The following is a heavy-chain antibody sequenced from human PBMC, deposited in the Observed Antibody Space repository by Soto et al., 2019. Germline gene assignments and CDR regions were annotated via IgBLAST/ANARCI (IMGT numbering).Heavy chain of an antibody. CDR2: IYYSGST. D-gene: IGHD6-13*01. J-gene: IGHJ4*02. Sequence: SETLSLTCTVSGGSISSYYWSWIRQPPGKGLEWIGYIYYSGSTNYNPSLKSRVTISVDTSKNQFSLKLSSVTAADTAVYYCAKRYGSSFDYWGQGTLVTVSS. V-gene: IGHV4-59*08. CDR1: GGSISSYY. CDR3: AKRYGSSFDY.